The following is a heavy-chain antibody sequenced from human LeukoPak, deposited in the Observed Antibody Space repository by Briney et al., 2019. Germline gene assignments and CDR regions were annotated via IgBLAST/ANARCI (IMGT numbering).Heavy chain of an antibody. V-gene: IGHV3-74*01. D-gene: IGHD7-27*01. Sequence: GGSLRLSCAASGFTFSSYSMNWVRQAPGKGLVWVSRINSDGSITSYADSVKGRFTISRDNAKNTLYLQTNSLRAEDTAVYYCAGDRMALGDYWGQGTLVTVSS. CDR2: INSDGSIT. CDR1: GFTFSSYS. J-gene: IGHJ4*02. CDR3: AGDRMALGDY.